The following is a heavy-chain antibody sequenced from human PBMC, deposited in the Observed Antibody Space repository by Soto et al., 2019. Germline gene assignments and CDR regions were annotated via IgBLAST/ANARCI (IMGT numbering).Heavy chain of an antibody. J-gene: IGHJ6*02. V-gene: IGHV3-30*18. CDR3: AKAREYYDSSGLYYYYGMDV. D-gene: IGHD3-22*01. CDR1: GFTFSSYG. CDR2: ISYDGSNK. Sequence: GGSLRLSCAASGFTFSSYGMHWVRQAPGKGLEWVAVISYDGSNKYYADSVKGRFTISRDNSKNTLYLQMNSLRAEDTAVYYCAKAREYYDSSGLYYYYGMDVWGQGTTVTVSS.